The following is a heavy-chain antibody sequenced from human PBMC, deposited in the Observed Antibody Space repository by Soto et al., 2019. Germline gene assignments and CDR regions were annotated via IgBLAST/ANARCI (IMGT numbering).Heavy chain of an antibody. D-gene: IGHD3-16*02. Sequence: QVQLVQSGAEVKKPGASVKVSCKASGYTFTSYGISWVRQAPGQGLEWMGWISAYNGNTNYAQKLQGRVTMTTETSASTAYMELRSLRSDDTAVYYCAREKGYDYVWGSYRPDAFDIWGQGTMVTVSS. CDR3: AREKGYDYVWGSYRPDAFDI. V-gene: IGHV1-18*04. CDR2: ISAYNGNT. CDR1: GYTFTSYG. J-gene: IGHJ3*02.